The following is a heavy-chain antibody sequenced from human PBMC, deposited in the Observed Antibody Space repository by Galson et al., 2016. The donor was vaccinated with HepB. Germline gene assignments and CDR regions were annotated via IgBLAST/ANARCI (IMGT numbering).Heavy chain of an antibody. Sequence: SETLSLTCTVSGGSVSSGSYYWSWIRQPPGQGLEWIGYIYYSGSTHYNPSLKSRVTISLDTSKNQFSLKLSSVTPADTAGYYCARDMRMVVGGYYGMDVWGQGTTVTVSS. CDR3: ARDMRMVVGGYYGMDV. V-gene: IGHV4-61*01. CDR1: GGSVSSGSYY. J-gene: IGHJ6*02. D-gene: IGHD1-26*01. CDR2: IYYSGST.